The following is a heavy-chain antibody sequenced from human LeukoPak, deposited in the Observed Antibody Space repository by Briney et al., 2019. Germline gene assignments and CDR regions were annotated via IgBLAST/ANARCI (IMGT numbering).Heavy chain of an antibody. CDR2: MNSDGSTT. CDR1: GFTFSSYW. V-gene: IGHV3-74*01. D-gene: IGHD2-8*01. Sequence: GGSLRLSCAASGFTFSSYWMHWVRQAPGKGLVWVSRMNSDGSTTNYADSVKGRFTISRDNARNTLYLQMNSLRAEDTAVYYCARSRYYPDVWDQGTTVIVSS. CDR3: ARSRYYPDV. J-gene: IGHJ6*02.